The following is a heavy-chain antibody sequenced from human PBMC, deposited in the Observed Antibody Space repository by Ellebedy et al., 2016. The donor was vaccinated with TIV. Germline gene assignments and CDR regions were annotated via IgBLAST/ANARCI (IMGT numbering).Heavy chain of an antibody. CDR3: ARHLVALAAAGTGFDP. V-gene: IGHV4-39*01. CDR1: GGSISSSSYY. D-gene: IGHD6-13*01. J-gene: IGHJ5*02. Sequence: SETLSLTCTVSGGSISSSSYYWGWIRQPPGKGLEWIGSIYYSGSTYYNPSLKSRATISVDTSKNQFSLKLSSVTAADTAVYYCARHLVALAAAGTGFDPWGQGTLVTVSS. CDR2: IYYSGST.